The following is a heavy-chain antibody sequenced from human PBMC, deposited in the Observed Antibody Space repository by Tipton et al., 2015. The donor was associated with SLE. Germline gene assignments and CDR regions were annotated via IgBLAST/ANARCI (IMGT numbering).Heavy chain of an antibody. V-gene: IGHV4-39*01. CDR1: SGSISNSGFY. J-gene: IGHJ4*02. Sequence: TLSLTCTVSSGSISNSGFYWAWIRQPPGKGLEYIGSIYYTGTTFYNPSLQSRVTISVDTSKNQFSLKLTSVTAADTAVYYCARLVLPLNIAAAGYYFDYWGQATLVTVSS. CDR3: ARLVLPLNIAAAGYYFDY. D-gene: IGHD6-13*01. CDR2: IYYTGTT.